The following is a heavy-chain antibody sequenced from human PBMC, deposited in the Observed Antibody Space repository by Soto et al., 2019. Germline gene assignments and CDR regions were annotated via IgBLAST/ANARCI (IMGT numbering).Heavy chain of an antibody. CDR2: IYYSGST. V-gene: IGHV4-59*01. J-gene: IGHJ4*02. CDR1: GGTISSYY. Sequence: SETLSLTCTVSGGTISSYYCRWIRQPPGKGLEWIGYIYYSGSTNYNPSLKSRVTISVDTSKNQFSLKLSSVTAADTAVYYCARRYGASFDYWGQGTLVTVSS. CDR3: ARRYGASFDY. D-gene: IGHD4-17*01.